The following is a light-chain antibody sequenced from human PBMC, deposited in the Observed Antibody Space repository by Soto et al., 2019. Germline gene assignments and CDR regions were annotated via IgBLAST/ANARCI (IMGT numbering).Light chain of an antibody. J-gene: IGKJ4*02. CDR3: QHFSSYSQA. CDR2: DAS. Sequence: VLPPSPCTLPLSPVERAPPSCRASQTARNNYLAWYQQKPGQAPRLLIYDASSRATGIPDRFSGGGSGTDFTLTISRLEPDDFAVYYCQHFSSYSQAFGGGTEVDIK. CDR1: QTARNNY. V-gene: IGKV3-20*01.